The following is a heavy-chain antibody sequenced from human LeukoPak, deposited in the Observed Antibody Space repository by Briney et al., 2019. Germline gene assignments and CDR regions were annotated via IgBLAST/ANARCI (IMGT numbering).Heavy chain of an antibody. J-gene: IGHJ4*02. D-gene: IGHD4-17*01. Sequence: GGSLRLSCAASGFTFSNYGMSWVRQAPRKGLEWVSAISGSGGSTHYADSVKGRFTISRDNSKNTLYLQMNSLRAEDTAVYYCAKGPVTTEPYYFDYWGQGTLVTVSS. V-gene: IGHV3-23*01. CDR1: GFTFSNYG. CDR2: ISGSGGST. CDR3: AKGPVTTEPYYFDY.